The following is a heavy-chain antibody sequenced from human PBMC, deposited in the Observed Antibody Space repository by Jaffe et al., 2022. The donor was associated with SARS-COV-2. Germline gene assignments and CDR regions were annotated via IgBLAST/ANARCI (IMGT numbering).Heavy chain of an antibody. CDR1: GFTVSNYY. D-gene: IGHD6-13*01. CDR2: IFSGDST. CDR3: ARAGSRWSDY. J-gene: IGHJ4*02. V-gene: IGHV3-53*02. Sequence: EVLLVETGGGLIQPGGSLRLSCAASGFTVSNYYMSWVRQAPGKGLEWVSVIFSGDSTYYADSVKGRFTISRDNSKNTVYLQMNSLRAEDTAVYYCARAGSRWSDYWGQGTLVTVSS.